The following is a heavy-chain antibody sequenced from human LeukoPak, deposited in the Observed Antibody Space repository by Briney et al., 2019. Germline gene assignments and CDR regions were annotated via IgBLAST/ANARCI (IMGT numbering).Heavy chain of an antibody. CDR1: GFTVSSYA. CDR2: ISGSGATT. V-gene: IGHV3-23*01. CDR3: AKHSSGYYYFDY. J-gene: IGHJ4*02. Sequence: GGSLRLSCAASGFTVSSYAMSWVRQAPGKGLEWVSAISGSGATTYSADSVKGRFTISRDNSKNTLYLQMDSLRAEDTAIYYCAKHSSGYYYFDYWGQGTLVTVSS. D-gene: IGHD3-22*01.